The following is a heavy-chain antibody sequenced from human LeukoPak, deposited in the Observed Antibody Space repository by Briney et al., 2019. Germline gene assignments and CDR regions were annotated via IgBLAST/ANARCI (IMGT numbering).Heavy chain of an antibody. CDR3: ARHGGIAAAGTGWFDP. D-gene: IGHD6-13*01. Sequence: GSLRLSCAASGFTVSSNYMSWVRQAPGKGLEWIGSIYYSGSTYYNPSLKSRVTISVDTSKNQFSLKLSSVTAADTAVYYCARHGGIAAAGTGWFDPWGQGTLVTVSS. CDR2: IYYSGST. CDR1: GFTVSSNY. J-gene: IGHJ5*02. V-gene: IGHV4-39*01.